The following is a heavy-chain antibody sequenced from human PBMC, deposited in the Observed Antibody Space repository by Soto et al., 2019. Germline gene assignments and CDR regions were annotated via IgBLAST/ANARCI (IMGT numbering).Heavy chain of an antibody. V-gene: IGHV3-30*18. CDR3: AKDAPYGMAV. CDR2: ISYDGSNK. CDR1: GFTFSSYG. Sequence: QVQLVESGGGVVQPGRSLRLSCAASGFTFSSYGMHWVRQAPGKGLEWVAVISYDGSNKYYADSVKGRFTISRDNSKNTLYLQMNILRAEDTAVYYCAKDAPYGMAVWCQGTTVNVSS. J-gene: IGHJ6*02.